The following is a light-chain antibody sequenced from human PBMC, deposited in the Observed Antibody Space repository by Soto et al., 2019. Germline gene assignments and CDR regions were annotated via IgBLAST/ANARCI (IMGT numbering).Light chain of an antibody. CDR1: QTINSNY. Sequence: EIVLTQSPGTLSLSPGERATLSCRASQTINSNYLVWFQQKPGQAPRLLIYGASSRATGIPDRFSGSGSGTDFTLTISSLEPEDFAVYYCQQCDRSAWTFGQGTKVEIK. V-gene: IGKV3-20*01. J-gene: IGKJ1*01. CDR3: QQCDRSAWT. CDR2: GAS.